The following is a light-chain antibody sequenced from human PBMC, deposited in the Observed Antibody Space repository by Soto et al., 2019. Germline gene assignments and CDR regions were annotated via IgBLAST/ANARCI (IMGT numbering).Light chain of an antibody. J-gene: IGLJ1*01. CDR3: SSYTSSSTVV. CDR1: SSDVGGYNY. V-gene: IGLV2-14*01. CDR2: DVS. Sequence: QLVLTQPASVSGSPGQSITISCTGTSSDVGGYNYVSWYQQHPGKAPKLMIYDVSNRPSGVSNRFSGSKSANTTSLTISGLQAEDEADYYCSSYTSSSTVVSGTGPQLTVL.